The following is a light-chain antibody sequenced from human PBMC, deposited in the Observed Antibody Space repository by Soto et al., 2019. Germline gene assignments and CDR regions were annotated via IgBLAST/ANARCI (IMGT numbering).Light chain of an antibody. CDR3: QQYGSSPPYT. V-gene: IGKV3-20*01. J-gene: IGKJ2*01. CDR1: QSVSSSY. CDR2: GAS. Sequence: EIVLTQSPGTLSLSPGERATLSCRASQSVSSSYLAWYQQKPGQAPRLLIYGASSRATCIPDRFSGCGSGTDFTLTISRRQPEDFAGYYSQQYGSSPPYTFGQGTKLEIK.